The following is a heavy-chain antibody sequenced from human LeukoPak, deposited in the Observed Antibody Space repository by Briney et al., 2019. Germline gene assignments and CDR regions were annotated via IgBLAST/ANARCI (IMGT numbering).Heavy chain of an antibody. CDR3: ARSRYSYGHIDY. CDR1: GGSISSYY. CDR2: IYYSGST. J-gene: IGHJ4*02. V-gene: IGHV4-59*01. D-gene: IGHD5-18*01. Sequence: PSETLSLTCTVSGGSISSYYWNWLRQPPGKGLEWIGYIYYSGSTNYNPSLQSRVTISVDTSKNQFSLKLSSVTAADTAVYYCARSRYSYGHIDYWGQGTLVTVSS.